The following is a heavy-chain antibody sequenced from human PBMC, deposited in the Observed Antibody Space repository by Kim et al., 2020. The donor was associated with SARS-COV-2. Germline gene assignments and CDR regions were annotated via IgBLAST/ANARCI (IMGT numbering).Heavy chain of an antibody. Sequence: GESLKISCKGSGYSFTSYWIGWVRQMPGKGLEWMGIIYPGDSDTRYSPSFQGQVTISADKSISTAYLQWSSLKASDTAMYYCARHTGYDFWSGLREHMDVWGQGTTVTVSS. V-gene: IGHV5-51*01. CDR2: IYPGDSDT. CDR3: ARHTGYDFWSGLREHMDV. D-gene: IGHD3-3*01. J-gene: IGHJ6*02. CDR1: GYSFTSYW.